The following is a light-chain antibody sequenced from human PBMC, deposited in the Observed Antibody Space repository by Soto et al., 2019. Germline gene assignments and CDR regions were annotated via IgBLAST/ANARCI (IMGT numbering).Light chain of an antibody. CDR2: AAS. CDR3: QLYYFLPIN. CDR1: QSISNS. V-gene: IGKV1-39*02. Sequence: IQMTQTTSSLSASVGDRVTITCRSSQSISNSLNWYQQKPGRAPKLLIYAASSLQSGVPSRFSGSGSGTDFTLTISSLQPEDFTVYNCQLYYFLPINFAQVGLLEI. J-gene: IGKJ5*01.